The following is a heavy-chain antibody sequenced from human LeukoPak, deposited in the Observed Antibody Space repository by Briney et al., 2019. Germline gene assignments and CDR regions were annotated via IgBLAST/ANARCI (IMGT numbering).Heavy chain of an antibody. V-gene: IGHV4-59*12. J-gene: IGHJ5*02. CDR2: IYHSGST. Sequence: SETLSLTCTVSGGSISSYYWSWIRQPPGKGLGWIGYIYHSGSTNYNPSPKSRVTISVDKSKNQFSLKLSSVTAADTAVYYCAREVMLGIDPWGQGTLVTVSS. CDR3: AREVMLGIDP. D-gene: IGHD3-16*01. CDR1: GGSISSYY.